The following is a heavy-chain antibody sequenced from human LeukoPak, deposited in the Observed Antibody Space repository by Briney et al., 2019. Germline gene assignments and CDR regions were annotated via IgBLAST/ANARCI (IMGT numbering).Heavy chain of an antibody. V-gene: IGHV1-69*05. CDR3: ASLENGPWYYYYYMDV. Sequence: SVKVSCKASGGTFSSYAISWVRQAPGQGLEWMGGIIPIFGTANYAQKFQGRVTITTDESTSTAYMELSSLRSEDTAVYYCASLENGPWYYYYYMDVWGKGTTVTVSS. CDR2: IIPIFGTA. D-gene: IGHD3-3*01. CDR1: GGTFSSYA. J-gene: IGHJ6*03.